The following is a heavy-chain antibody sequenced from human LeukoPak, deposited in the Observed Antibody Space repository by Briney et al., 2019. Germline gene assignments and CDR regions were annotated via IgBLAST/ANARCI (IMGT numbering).Heavy chain of an antibody. J-gene: IGHJ4*02. Sequence: SETLSLTCTVSGGSISSYYWSWIRQPPGKGLEWIGYIYYSGSTNYNPSLKSRVTISVDTSKNQFSLKLSSVTAADTAVSYCARENVVGAIFDYWGQGTLVTVSS. CDR2: IYYSGST. CDR1: GGSISSYY. V-gene: IGHV4-59*01. CDR3: ARENVVGAIFDY. D-gene: IGHD1-26*01.